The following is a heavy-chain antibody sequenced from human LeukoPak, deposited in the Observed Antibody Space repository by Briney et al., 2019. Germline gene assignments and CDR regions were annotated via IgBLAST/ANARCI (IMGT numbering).Heavy chain of an antibody. D-gene: IGHD2-15*01. CDR1: GGSISSYY. V-gene: IGHV4-4*07. CDR3: ARYHPNLLRNYFDY. CDR2: IYTSGST. J-gene: IGHJ4*02. Sequence: SETLSLTCTVSGGSISSYYWSWIRQPAGKGLVWIGRIYTSGSTNYNPSLKSRVTMSVDTSKNQFSLKLSSVTAADTAVYYCARYHPNLLRNYFDYWGQGTLVTVSS.